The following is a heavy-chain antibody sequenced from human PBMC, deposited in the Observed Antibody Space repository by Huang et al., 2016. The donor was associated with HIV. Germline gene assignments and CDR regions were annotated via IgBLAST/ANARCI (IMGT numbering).Heavy chain of an antibody. Sequence: QVQLVQSGAEVKKPGSSVKVSCKASGGTFSSYAISWVRQAPGQGLEWMGGIIPIFGTANYAQKFQGRVTITADESTTTAYMELNSLRSEDTAVYYCARTEYSRSAVNWFDPWGQGTLVTVSS. CDR3: ARTEYSRSAVNWFDP. J-gene: IGHJ5*02. CDR2: IIPIFGTA. V-gene: IGHV1-69*01. CDR1: GGTFSSYA. D-gene: IGHD6-6*01.